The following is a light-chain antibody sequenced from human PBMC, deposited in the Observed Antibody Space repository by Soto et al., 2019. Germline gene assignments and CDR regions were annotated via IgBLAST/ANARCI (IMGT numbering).Light chain of an antibody. V-gene: IGKV1-5*01. CDR1: QSISSW. CDR3: QQYNSYGMYT. CDR2: DAS. J-gene: IGKJ2*01. Sequence: DIQMTQSPSTLSASVGDRVTITCRASQSISSWLAWYQQKPGKAPKLLIYDASSLESGVPSRFSGSGSGTEFTLSISSLQPDDFVTYYCQQYNSYGMYTFGQGTKLEIK.